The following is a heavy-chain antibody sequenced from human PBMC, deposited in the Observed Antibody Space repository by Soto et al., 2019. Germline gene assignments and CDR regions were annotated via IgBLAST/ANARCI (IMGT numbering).Heavy chain of an antibody. V-gene: IGHV3-20*01. CDR2: INWSGGST. CDR3: ARMDCSSTSCPIDY. J-gene: IGHJ4*02. CDR1: GFTFDDYG. Sequence: EVQLVESGGGVARPGGSLRLSCAASGFTFDDYGMTWVRQAPGKGLEWVSGINWSGGSTGYAGSVKGRFTISRDNAKNSLYLQMNGLRAEDTAFYHCARMDCSSTSCPIDYWGQGTLVTVSS. D-gene: IGHD2-2*01.